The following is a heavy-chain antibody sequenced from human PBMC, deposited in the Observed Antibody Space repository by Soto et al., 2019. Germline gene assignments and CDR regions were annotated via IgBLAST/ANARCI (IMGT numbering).Heavy chain of an antibody. V-gene: IGHV4-34*01. CDR1: GGSFSGYY. J-gene: IGHJ4*02. Sequence: PSETLSLSCAVYGGSFSGYYWRWSLEPPGKVLEWIGEINHSGSTNYNPSLKSRVTISVDTSKNQFSLKLSSVTAADTAVYYCARGYNWNYGRYFDYWGQGTPVTVSS. CDR3: ARGYNWNYGRYFDY. CDR2: INHSGST. D-gene: IGHD1-7*01.